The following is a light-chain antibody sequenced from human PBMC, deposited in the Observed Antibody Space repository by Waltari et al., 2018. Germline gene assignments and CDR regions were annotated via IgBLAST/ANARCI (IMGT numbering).Light chain of an antibody. Sequence: QSALTQPRSVSGSPGQSVSISCTGTSRDVGGYNYVSWYRQHPGKAPTMIICDVNKRPSGVPDRLSGSKSGNTASLTISGLQAEDEADYYCCSYAGTSSLTFGGGTQLTVL. CDR2: DVN. CDR3: CSYAGTSSLT. J-gene: IGLJ2*01. V-gene: IGLV2-11*01. CDR1: SRDVGGYNY.